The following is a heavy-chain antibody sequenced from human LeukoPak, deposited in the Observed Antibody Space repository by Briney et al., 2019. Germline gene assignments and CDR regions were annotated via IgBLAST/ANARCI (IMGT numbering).Heavy chain of an antibody. J-gene: IGHJ4*02. Sequence: PGGSLRLSCAASKFTFSRYAMSWVRQAPGKGLEWVSYISSSGSTIYYADSVKGRFTISRDNAKNSLYLQMNSLRAEDTAVYYCAVSGQSGWWSFDYWGQGTLVTVSS. V-gene: IGHV3-48*04. D-gene: IGHD6-19*01. CDR1: KFTFSRYA. CDR2: ISSSGSTI. CDR3: AVSGQSGWWSFDY.